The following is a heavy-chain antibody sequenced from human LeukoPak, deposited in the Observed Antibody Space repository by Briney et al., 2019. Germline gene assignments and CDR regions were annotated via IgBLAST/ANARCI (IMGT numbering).Heavy chain of an antibody. J-gene: IGHJ4*02. CDR1: GYTFTSYG. CDR2: ISAYNGNT. Sequence: GASVKVSCKASGYTFTSYGISWVRQAPGQGLEWVGWISAYNGNTNYAQKLQGRVTMTTDTSTSTAYMELRSLRSDDTAVYYCAREGANYYDSSGYYFDYWGQGTLVTVSS. CDR3: AREGANYYDSSGYYFDY. D-gene: IGHD3-22*01. V-gene: IGHV1-18*01.